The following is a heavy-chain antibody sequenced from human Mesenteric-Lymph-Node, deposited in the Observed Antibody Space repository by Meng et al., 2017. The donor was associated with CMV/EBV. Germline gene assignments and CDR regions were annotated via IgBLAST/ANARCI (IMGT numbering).Heavy chain of an antibody. Sequence: ASVKVSCKASGYTFTSYGISWVRQAPGQGLEWMGWISAYNGNTNYAQKLQGRVTMTTDTSTSTAYMELRSLRSDDTAVYYCAKVVVVTGGNNYYFDYWGQGTLVTVSS. J-gene: IGHJ4*02. V-gene: IGHV1-18*01. D-gene: IGHD3-22*01. CDR2: ISAYNGNT. CDR3: AKVVVVTGGNNYYFDY. CDR1: GYTFTSYG.